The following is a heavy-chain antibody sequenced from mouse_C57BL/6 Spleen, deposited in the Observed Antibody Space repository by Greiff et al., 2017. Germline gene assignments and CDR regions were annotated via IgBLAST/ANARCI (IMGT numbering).Heavy chain of an antibody. J-gene: IGHJ1*03. Sequence: QVHVKQSGPELVKPGASVKLSCKASGYTFTSYDINWVKQRPGQGLEWIGWIYPRDGSTKYNEKFKGKATLTVDTSSSTAYMELHSLTSEDSAVYFCAREAGYWYFDVWGTGTTVTVSS. CDR1: GYTFTSYD. CDR2: IYPRDGST. CDR3: AREAGYWYFDV. V-gene: IGHV1-85*01.